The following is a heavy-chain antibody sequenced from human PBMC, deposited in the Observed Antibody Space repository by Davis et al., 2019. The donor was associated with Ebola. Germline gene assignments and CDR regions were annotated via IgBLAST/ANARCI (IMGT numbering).Heavy chain of an antibody. CDR3: ARAPIAGAGTRWGTRWFDP. V-gene: IGHV4-39*07. J-gene: IGHJ5*02. CDR1: GGSISSSSYY. CDR2: INYSGRT. D-gene: IGHD6-13*01. Sequence: PSDTLSLPCTVPGGSISSSSYYWGWIRQPPGKGLEWIGTINYSGRTYYNPSLKSRVTISVDTSKNQFSLKLTSVTAADTAVYYCARAPIAGAGTRWGTRWFDPWGQGTLVTVSS.